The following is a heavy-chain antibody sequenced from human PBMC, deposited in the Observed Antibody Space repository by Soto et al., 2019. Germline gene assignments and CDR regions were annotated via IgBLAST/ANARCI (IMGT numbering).Heavy chain of an antibody. V-gene: IGHV3-48*01. CDR3: ARDLGYDFWSGYQDWYFDL. CDR2: ISSSSSTI. Sequence: WGSLRLSCAASGFTFSSYSMNRVRPAPGKGVEWVSYISSSSSTIYYADSVKGRFTISRDNAKNSLYLQMNSLRAEDTAVYYCARDLGYDFWSGYQDWYFDLWGRGTLVTVSS. J-gene: IGHJ2*01. CDR1: GFTFSSYS. D-gene: IGHD3-3*01.